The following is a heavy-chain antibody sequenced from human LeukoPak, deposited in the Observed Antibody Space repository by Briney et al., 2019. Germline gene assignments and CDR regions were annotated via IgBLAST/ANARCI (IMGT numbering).Heavy chain of an antibody. CDR2: IKQDGSEK. CDR3: ARDLRDDYGDYVKEFDYFDY. CDR1: GFTFSSYW. V-gene: IGHV3-7*04. J-gene: IGHJ4*02. D-gene: IGHD4-17*01. Sequence: GGSLRLSCAASGFTFSSYWMSWVRQAPGKGLEWVANIKQDGSEKYYVDSVKGRFTISRDNAKNSLYLQVNSLRAEDTAVYYCARDLRDDYGDYVKEFDYFDYWGQGTLVTVSS.